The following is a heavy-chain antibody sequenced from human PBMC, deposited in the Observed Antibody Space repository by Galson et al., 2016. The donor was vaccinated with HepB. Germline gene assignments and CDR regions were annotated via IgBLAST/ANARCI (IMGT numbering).Heavy chain of an antibody. J-gene: IGHJ3*02. V-gene: IGHV4-4*02. D-gene: IGHD2-8*02. CDR2: IFHSGRV. CDR3: ASYLVQSWAGSDAFDT. Sequence: LSLTCAVSGGSISSSDWWTWVRQPPGQGLEWIGQIFHSGRVNYTPSLASRVTISVDKTNNPFSLNLMSVTAADTAVYYCASYLVQSWAGSDAFDTWGQGTLVTVSS. CDR1: GGSISSSDW.